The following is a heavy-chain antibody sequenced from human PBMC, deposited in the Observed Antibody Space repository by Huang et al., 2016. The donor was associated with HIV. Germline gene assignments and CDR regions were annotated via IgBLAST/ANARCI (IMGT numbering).Heavy chain of an antibody. CDR3: ARGMVRGVTLNWFDP. Sequence: EVQLVETGGGLIKPGGSLRLSCAASGFTVSSNYMSWVRQAPGKGSGWVSVIYRGGSTDYADSGKGRFTISRDNSKNTLYLQMNSLRAEDTAVYYCARGMVRGVTLNWFDPWGQGTLVTVSS. CDR2: IYRGGST. J-gene: IGHJ5*02. D-gene: IGHD3-10*01. CDR1: GFTVSSNY. V-gene: IGHV3-53*02.